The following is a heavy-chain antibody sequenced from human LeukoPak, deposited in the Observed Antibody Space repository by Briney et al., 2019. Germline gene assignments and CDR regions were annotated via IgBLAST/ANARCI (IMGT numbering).Heavy chain of an antibody. J-gene: IGHJ4*02. CDR3: GGLGGTTATTVIDD. CDR2: IFLGDDDP. CDR1: GYXLTSYC. V-gene: IGHV5-51*01. Sequence: GESLKISCNGSGYXLTSYCIWWVRQMPGKGLEWMGIIFLGDDDPRYSPSFQGQVPISADKSISTAYLPYGSLKTSDTAMYYCGGLGGTTATTVIDDWSQGTLVTVSS. D-gene: IGHD4-17*01.